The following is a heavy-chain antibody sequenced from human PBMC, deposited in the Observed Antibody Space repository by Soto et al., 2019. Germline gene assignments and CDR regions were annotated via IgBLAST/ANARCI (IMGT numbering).Heavy chain of an antibody. CDR1: GGSISSGCYS. CDR2: MYHSGST. CDR3: SRVDPGETSPFDH. V-gene: IGHV4-30-2*01. Sequence: TLSLTCAVSGGSISSGCYSWSWIRQPPGKGLEWIGYMYHSGSTYYNPSLKSRVTMTRDTSTSTVHMEVSSLRSEDTAVYYCSRVDPGETSPFDHWGQGTLVTVSS. J-gene: IGHJ4*02. D-gene: IGHD3-10*01.